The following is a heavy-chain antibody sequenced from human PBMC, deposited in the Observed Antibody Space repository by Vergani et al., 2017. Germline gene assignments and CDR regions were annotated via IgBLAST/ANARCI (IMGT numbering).Heavy chain of an antibody. J-gene: IGHJ6*02. CDR2: ISYDGSNK. CDR1: GFTFSSYG. Sequence: QVQLVESGGGVVQPGRSLRLSCAASGFTFSSYGMHWVRQAPGKGLEWVAVISYDGSNKYYADSVKGRFTISRDNSKNTLYLQMNSLRAEDTAVYYCAKEYSYSYGTYYYYGMDVWGQGTTVTVSS. V-gene: IGHV3-30*18. CDR3: AKEYSYSYGTYYYYGMDV. D-gene: IGHD5-18*01.